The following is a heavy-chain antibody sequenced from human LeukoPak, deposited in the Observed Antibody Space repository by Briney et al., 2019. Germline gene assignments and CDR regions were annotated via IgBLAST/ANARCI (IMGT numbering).Heavy chain of an antibody. V-gene: IGHV4-59*01. CDR2: IYYSGST. Sequence: SETLSLTCTVSGGCISSYYWSWIRQPPGKGLEWIGYIYYSGSTNYNPSLKSRVTISVDTSKNQFSLKLSSVTAADTAVYYCARDRNSNGWFDPWGQGTLVTVSS. D-gene: IGHD4-11*01. CDR1: GGCISSYY. CDR3: ARDRNSNGWFDP. J-gene: IGHJ5*02.